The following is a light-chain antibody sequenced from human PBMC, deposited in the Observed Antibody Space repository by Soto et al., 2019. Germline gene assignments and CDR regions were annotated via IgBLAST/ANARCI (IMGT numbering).Light chain of an antibody. Sequence: DIQMTQSPSTLSASVGDRVTITCRASQSISSWLAWYQQKPGKAPKLLIYDASSLESGVPSRFSGSGSGTESTLTISSLQPDDFATYYCQQYNSYSRAFGQGTRLEIK. CDR3: QQYNSYSRA. V-gene: IGKV1-5*01. CDR2: DAS. CDR1: QSISSW. J-gene: IGKJ5*01.